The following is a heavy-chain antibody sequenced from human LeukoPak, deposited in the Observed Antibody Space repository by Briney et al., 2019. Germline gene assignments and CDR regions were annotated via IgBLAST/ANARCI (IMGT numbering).Heavy chain of an antibody. J-gene: IGHJ2*01. CDR2: INPNSGGT. Sequence: ASVKVSCKPSGYTFTGYYMHLVRQAPGQGLEWMGWINPNSGGTNYAQKFQGRVTMTRDTSISTAYMELSRLRSDDTAVYYCARASKSYGPRYFDLWGRGTLVTVSS. V-gene: IGHV1-2*02. D-gene: IGHD3-16*01. CDR3: ARASKSYGPRYFDL. CDR1: GYTFTGYY.